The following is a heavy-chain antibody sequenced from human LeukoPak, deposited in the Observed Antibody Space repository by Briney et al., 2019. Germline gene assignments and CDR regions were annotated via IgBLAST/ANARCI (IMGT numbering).Heavy chain of an antibody. D-gene: IGHD2-15*01. V-gene: IGHV5-51*01. CDR2: IYPGDSDT. J-gene: IGHJ3*02. Sequence: GESLKISCRGSGYSFTNYWIGWVRQMPGKGLEWMGIIYPGDSDTTYSPSFQGQVTISADESISTAYLQWSSLTASDTAIYYCARGGTLDIWGHGTVVTVSS. CDR1: GYSFTNYW. CDR3: ARGGTLDI.